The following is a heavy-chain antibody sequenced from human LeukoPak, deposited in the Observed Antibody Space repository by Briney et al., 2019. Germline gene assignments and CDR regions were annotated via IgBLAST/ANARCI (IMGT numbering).Heavy chain of an antibody. J-gene: IGHJ4*02. D-gene: IGHD3-3*01. CDR3: ATYDSWSGYNIAY. CDR1: GFTLSSRW. Sequence: QPGGSLRLSCVVSGFTLSSRWMMWVRQAPGEGLEWMTNINRDGGEKNYVDSVKGRFTITRDNAENSLYLQMNSLKVEDSAIHYCATYDSWSGYNIAYWGQGTLVTVSS. CDR2: INRDGGEK. V-gene: IGHV3-7*03.